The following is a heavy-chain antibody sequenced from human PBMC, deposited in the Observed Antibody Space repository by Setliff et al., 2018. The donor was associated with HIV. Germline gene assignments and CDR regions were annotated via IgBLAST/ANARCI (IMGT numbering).Heavy chain of an antibody. V-gene: IGHV4-38-2*02. CDR3: ARDPRGLLSPVPRGYFDY. CDR1: GFSISSNYY. J-gene: IGHJ4*02. CDR2: IYHSGTA. D-gene: IGHD3-22*01. Sequence: LSLTCNVSGFSISSNYYWGWVRQPPGRGLEWSGNIYHSGTAYYNPSFKTRVAISIDTSKNYVSLKLRSLTAADTAIYYCARDPRGLLSPVPRGYFDYWGQGALVTVSS.